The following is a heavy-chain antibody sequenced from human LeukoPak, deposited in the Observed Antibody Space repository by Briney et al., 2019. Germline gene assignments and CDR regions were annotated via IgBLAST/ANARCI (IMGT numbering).Heavy chain of an antibody. J-gene: IGHJ4*02. CDR3: ARGQQWLVSFDY. V-gene: IGHV4-34*01. D-gene: IGHD6-19*01. CDR2: INHSGST. CDR1: GGSFSGYY. Sequence: SETLSLTCAVYGGSFSGYYWSWIRQPPGKGLEWIGEINHSGSTNYNPSLKSRVTISVDTSKNQCSLKLSSVTAADAAVYYCARGQQWLVSFDYWGQGTLVTVSS.